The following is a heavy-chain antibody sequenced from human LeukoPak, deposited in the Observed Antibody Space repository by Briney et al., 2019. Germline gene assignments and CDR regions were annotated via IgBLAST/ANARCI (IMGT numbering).Heavy chain of an antibody. V-gene: IGHV1-46*01. CDR3: ARYGARIQLWWFDY. Sequence: ASVKVSCKASGYTFTDYYMHWVRQAPGQGLEWMGIINPSGGGTKYAQRFQGRVTMTRDTSTSTVYMEVSSLRSEDTAVYYCARYGARIQLWWFDYWGQGTLVTVSS. CDR1: GYTFTDYY. D-gene: IGHD1-1*01. CDR2: INPSGGGT. J-gene: IGHJ4*02.